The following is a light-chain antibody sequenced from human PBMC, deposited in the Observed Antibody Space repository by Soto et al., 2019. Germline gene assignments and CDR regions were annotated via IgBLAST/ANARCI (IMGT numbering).Light chain of an antibody. CDR1: HSLSIN. J-gene: IGKJ1*01. Sequence: EIVVTQSPSTLSVSPGERATLSCRASHSLSINLAWYQQKPGQAPRLLIYGASSRATGIPDRFSGSGSGTDFTLTISRLEHEDFAVYYCQQYGNSPPTFGQGTLVAI. CDR2: GAS. CDR3: QQYGNSPPT. V-gene: IGKV3-20*01.